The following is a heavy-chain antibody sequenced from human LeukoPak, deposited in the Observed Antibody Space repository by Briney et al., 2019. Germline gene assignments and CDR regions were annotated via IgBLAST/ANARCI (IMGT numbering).Heavy chain of an antibody. J-gene: IGHJ4*02. CDR1: GLILSSYV. CDR2: ITVSGGRT. Sequence: GGSLRLSCAASGLILSSYVMSWVRQAPGKGLEWVSTITVSGGRTYYADSVKGRFTISRDNSKNTLYLQMNSLRAQDPAVYYCARRAGAYSHPYDYWGQGTLVTVSS. CDR3: ARRAGAYSHPYDY. V-gene: IGHV3-23*01. D-gene: IGHD4/OR15-4a*01.